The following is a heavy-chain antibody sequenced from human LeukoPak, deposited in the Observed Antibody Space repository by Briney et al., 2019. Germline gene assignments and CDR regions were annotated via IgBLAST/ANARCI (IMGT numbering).Heavy chain of an antibody. CDR1: GGSISSYY. CDR2: IYYSGST. CDR3: ARDGGYSGSYDFDY. V-gene: IGHV4-59*01. J-gene: IGHJ4*02. D-gene: IGHD1-26*01. Sequence: PSETLSLTCTVSGGSISSYYWSWIRQPPGKGLEWIGYIYYSGSTNYNPSLKSRVTISVDTSRNQFSLKLSSVTAADTAVYYCARDGGYSGSYDFDYWGQGTLVTVSS.